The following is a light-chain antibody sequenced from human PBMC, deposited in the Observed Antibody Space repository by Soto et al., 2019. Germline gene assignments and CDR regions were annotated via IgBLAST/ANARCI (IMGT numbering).Light chain of an antibody. Sequence: DIQMTQSPSSLSASVGDRVTITCRASQSISSYLNWYQQKPVKAPKLLIYAASSLQGGVPSRFSGSGSGTDFTLTIISLQREDCAIYYCQQSSSTVLTFGGGTKVEIK. CDR3: QQSSSTVLT. V-gene: IGKV1-39*01. CDR1: QSISSY. J-gene: IGKJ4*01. CDR2: AAS.